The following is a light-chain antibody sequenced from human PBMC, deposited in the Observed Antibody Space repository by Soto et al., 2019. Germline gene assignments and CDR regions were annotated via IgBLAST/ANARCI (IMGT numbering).Light chain of an antibody. V-gene: IGKV3-11*01. CDR1: QSVSIY. CDR3: QQRSNWPPTWT. J-gene: IGKJ1*01. Sequence: EIVLTQSPATLSLSPWERATLSCRASQSVSIYLAWYQQKPGQAPRLLIYDASNRATGIPARFSGSGSGTDFTLTISSLEPEDFAVYYCQQRSNWPPTWTFGQGTKVDIK. CDR2: DAS.